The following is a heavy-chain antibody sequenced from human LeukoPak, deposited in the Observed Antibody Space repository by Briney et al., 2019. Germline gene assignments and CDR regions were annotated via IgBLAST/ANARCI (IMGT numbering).Heavy chain of an antibody. J-gene: IGHJ3*02. V-gene: IGHV2-5*01. CDR1: GFSLSTSGVG. D-gene: IGHD3-10*01. CDR2: IYWNDDK. CDR3: AHSRKLWFGDQPAFDI. Sequence: SGPTLVNPTHTLTLTCTFSGFSLSTSGVGVGWIRQPPVKALEWLALIYWNDDKRYSPSLKSRLTITKDTSKNQVVLTMTNMDPVDTATYYCAHSRKLWFGDQPAFDIWGQGTMVVVSS.